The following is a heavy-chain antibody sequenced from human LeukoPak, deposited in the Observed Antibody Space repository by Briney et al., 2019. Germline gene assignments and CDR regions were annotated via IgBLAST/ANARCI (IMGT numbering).Heavy chain of an antibody. D-gene: IGHD6-13*01. Sequence: PSETLSLTCTVSGGSISSSSYYWGWIRQPPGKGPEWIGSIYYSGSTYYNPSLKSRVTISVDTSKNQFSLKLSSVTAADTAVYYCARHTEQQLPYFDYWGQGTLVTVSS. J-gene: IGHJ4*02. CDR3: ARHTEQQLPYFDY. CDR2: IYYSGST. V-gene: IGHV4-39*01. CDR1: GGSISSSSYY.